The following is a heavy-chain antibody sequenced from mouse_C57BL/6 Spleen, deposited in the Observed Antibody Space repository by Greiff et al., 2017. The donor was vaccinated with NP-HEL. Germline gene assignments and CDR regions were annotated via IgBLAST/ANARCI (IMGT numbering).Heavy chain of an antibody. CDR1: GYSITSGYY. Sequence: VQLQQSGPGLVKPSQSLSLTCSVTGYSITSGYYWNWIRQLPGNKLEWMGYISYDGSNNYNPSLKNRISITRDTSKNQFFLKLNSVTTEDTATYYCARGGGYFDVWGTGTTVTVSS. J-gene: IGHJ1*03. CDR2: ISYDGSN. V-gene: IGHV3-6*01. CDR3: ARGGGYFDV.